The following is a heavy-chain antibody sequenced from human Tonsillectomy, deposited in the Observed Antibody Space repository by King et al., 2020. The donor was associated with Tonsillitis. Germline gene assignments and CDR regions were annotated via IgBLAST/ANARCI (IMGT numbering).Heavy chain of an antibody. Sequence: QLVQSGAEVKKPGASVKVSCKASGYTFTNYYMHWVRQAPGQGLEWMGFINPSGGSTSYAQKFQGRVTMTRDTSTSTVYMELSSLRSEDTVVYYCARDGGLLSPYWYFDLWGRGTLVTVSS. J-gene: IGHJ2*01. CDR1: GYTFTNYY. CDR2: INPSGGST. D-gene: IGHD2-21*02. V-gene: IGHV1-46*01. CDR3: ARDGGLLSPYWYFDL.